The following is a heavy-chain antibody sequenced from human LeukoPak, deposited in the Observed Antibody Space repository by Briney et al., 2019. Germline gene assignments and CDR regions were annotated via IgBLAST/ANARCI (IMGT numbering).Heavy chain of an antibody. V-gene: IGHV5-51*01. CDR3: ARRGGDSSGYYYPDWFDP. CDR1: GYSFTSYW. CDR2: IYPGDSDT. J-gene: IGHJ5*02. D-gene: IGHD3-22*01. Sequence: GESLRISCKGSGYSFTSYWIGWVRQMPGKGLEWMGIIYPGDSDTRYSPSFQGQVTISADKSISIAYLQWSSLKASDTAMYYCARRGGDSSGYYYPDWFDPWGQGTLVTVSS.